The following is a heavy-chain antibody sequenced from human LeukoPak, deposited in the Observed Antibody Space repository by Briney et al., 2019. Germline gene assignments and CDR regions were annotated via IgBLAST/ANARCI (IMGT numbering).Heavy chain of an antibody. Sequence: GGSLRLSCAASGFILSTHGMHWVRQAPGKGLEWVAGMWYDGSREDYADSVKGRLTISRDMSKNTLNLQMNSLRVEDTAMFYRARDLSFGSLDFRGQGTLVTVSS. V-gene: IGHV3-33*01. CDR3: ARDLSFGSLDF. D-gene: IGHD1-26*01. CDR1: GFILSTHG. CDR2: MWYDGSRE. J-gene: IGHJ4*02.